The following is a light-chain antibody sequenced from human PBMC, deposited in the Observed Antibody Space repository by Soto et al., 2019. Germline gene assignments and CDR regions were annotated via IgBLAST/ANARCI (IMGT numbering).Light chain of an antibody. V-gene: IGLV2-14*01. CDR3: SSYTSSSTRV. CDR2: DVS. J-gene: IGLJ2*01. Sequence: QSVLTQPASVSGSPGQSITISCTGTSSDVGGYNYVSWYQQHPDKAPKLMIYDVSNRPSGVSNRFSGSKSGNTASLTISGLQGEDEADYYCSSYTSSSTRVFGGGTKLTVL. CDR1: SSDVGGYNY.